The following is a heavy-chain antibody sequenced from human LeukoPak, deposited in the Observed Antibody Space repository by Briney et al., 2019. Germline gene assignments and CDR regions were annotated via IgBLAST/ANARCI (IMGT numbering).Heavy chain of an antibody. CDR3: AKYSSDLYYFDY. V-gene: IGHV4-4*09. D-gene: IGHD6-19*01. J-gene: IGHJ4*02. CDR1: GGSISSYY. CDR2: IYTSGST. Sequence: SETLSLTCTVSGGSISSYYWSWIRQPPGKGLEWIGYIYTSGSTNYNPSLKSRVTISVDTSKNQFSLKLSSVTAADTAVYYCAKYSSDLYYFDYWGQGTLVTVSS.